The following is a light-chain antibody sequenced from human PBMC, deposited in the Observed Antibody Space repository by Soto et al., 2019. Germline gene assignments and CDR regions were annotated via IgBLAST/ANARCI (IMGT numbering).Light chain of an antibody. V-gene: IGKV3-15*01. Sequence: ATQRVSSNFARHPQTPGPAPRFLLYGASTRATGIPARFSGSGSGPEFTLTISSLQPDDFAVYSCQQHDNWPLTFGEGTKG. CDR2: GAS. CDR3: QQHDNWPLT. CDR1: QRVSSN. J-gene: IGKJ4*02.